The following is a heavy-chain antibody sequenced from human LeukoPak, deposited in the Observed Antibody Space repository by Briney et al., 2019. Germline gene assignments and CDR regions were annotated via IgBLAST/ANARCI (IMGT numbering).Heavy chain of an antibody. Sequence: GGSLRLSCAASGFAFSSYAMSWVRQAPGKGLEWVSGIGATGGSTYHADSVKGRFSISRDNSKNTLYLEVNNLRAEDTAVYYCAKELAYNAHYFDSWGQGTLVTVSS. CDR1: GFAFSSYA. J-gene: IGHJ4*02. D-gene: IGHD5-24*01. CDR3: AKELAYNAHYFDS. V-gene: IGHV3-23*01. CDR2: IGATGGST.